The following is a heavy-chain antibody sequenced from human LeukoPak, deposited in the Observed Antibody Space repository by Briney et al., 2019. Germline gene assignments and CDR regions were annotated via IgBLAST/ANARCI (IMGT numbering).Heavy chain of an antibody. CDR1: GFTFSSYW. J-gene: IGHJ5*02. CDR3: ARERRGYYDFWSGYSNWFDP. CDR2: IKQDGSEK. V-gene: IGHV3-7*01. Sequence: GGSLRLSCTASGFTFSSYWMSWVRQAPGKGLEWVANIKQDGSEKYYVDSVKGRFTISRDNANNSLYLQMNSLRAEDTAVYYCARERRGYYDFWSGYSNWFDPWGQGTLVAVSS. D-gene: IGHD3-3*01.